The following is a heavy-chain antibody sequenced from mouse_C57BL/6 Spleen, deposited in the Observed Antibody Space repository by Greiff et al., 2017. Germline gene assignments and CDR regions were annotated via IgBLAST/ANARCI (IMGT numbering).Heavy chain of an antibody. V-gene: IGHV5-16*01. CDR3: AREGDGNWYFDV. J-gene: IGHJ1*03. Sequence: EVQLVESEGGLVQPGSSMKLSCTASGFTFSDYYMAWVRQVPEKGLEWVANINYDGSSTYYLDSLKSRFIISRDNAKNILYLQMSSLKSEETATYYCAREGDGNWYFDVWATGTTVTVSS. D-gene: IGHD2-1*01. CDR2: INYDGSST. CDR1: GFTFSDYY.